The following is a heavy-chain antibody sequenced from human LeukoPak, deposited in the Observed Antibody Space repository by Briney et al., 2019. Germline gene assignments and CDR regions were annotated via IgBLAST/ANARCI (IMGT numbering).Heavy chain of an antibody. J-gene: IGHJ6*02. CDR3: ARVVRETAMGHQGMDV. CDR2: IYSGGST. CDR1: GFTFSSNS. V-gene: IGHV3-53*01. Sequence: GGSLRLSCAASGFTFSSNSMNWVRQAPGKGLEWVSVIYSGGSTYYADSVKGRFTISRDNSKNTLYLQMNSLRAEDTAVYYCARVVRETAMGHQGMDVWGQGTTVTVSS. D-gene: IGHD5-18*01.